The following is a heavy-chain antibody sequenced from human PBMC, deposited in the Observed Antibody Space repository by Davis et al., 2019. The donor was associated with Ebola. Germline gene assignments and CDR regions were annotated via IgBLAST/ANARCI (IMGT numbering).Heavy chain of an antibody. CDR3: ARGRGVLRFLEWLPYYGMDV. V-gene: IGHV4-59*01. CDR1: GGSISSSY. J-gene: IGHJ6*02. CDR2: IYFSRGT. Sequence: SETLSLTCAVSGGSISSSYWSWIRQPPGKGLAWIGYIYFSRGTNYNPSLKSRVTISVDTSKNQFSLKLSSVTAADTAVYYCARGRGVLRFLEWLPYYGMDVWGQGTTVTVSS. D-gene: IGHD3-3*01.